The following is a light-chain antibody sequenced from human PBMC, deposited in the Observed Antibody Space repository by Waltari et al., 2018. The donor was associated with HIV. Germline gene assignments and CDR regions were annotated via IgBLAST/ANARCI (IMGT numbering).Light chain of an antibody. Sequence: EIVMTQSPATLSVSPGERGTLSCRASQNSSNTGAWYQLKPGHAPRLLISGASTRATGLPASFSGSGSGTDSTLNIGTLQSEDFAVYYCQQYNKWPRTFGRGTKVEIK. CDR3: QQYNKWPRT. CDR2: GAS. J-gene: IGKJ4*01. CDR1: QNSSNT. V-gene: IGKV3-15*01.